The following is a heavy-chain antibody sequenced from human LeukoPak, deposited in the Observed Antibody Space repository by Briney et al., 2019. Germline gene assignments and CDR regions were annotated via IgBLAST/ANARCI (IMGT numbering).Heavy chain of an antibody. V-gene: IGHV3-23*01. Sequence: GGSLRLSCAASGFTFSSYAMSWVRQAPGKGLEWVSAISGSGGSTYYADSVKGRFTISRDNSKNTLYLQMNSLRAEDTAVYYCANYRGTYYYDSSGLTPASWGQGTLVTVSS. CDR2: ISGSGGST. J-gene: IGHJ5*02. D-gene: IGHD3-22*01. CDR3: ANYRGTYYYDSSGLTPAS. CDR1: GFTFSSYA.